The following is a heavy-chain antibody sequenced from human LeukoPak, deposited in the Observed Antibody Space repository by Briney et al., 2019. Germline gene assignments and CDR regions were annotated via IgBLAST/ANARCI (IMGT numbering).Heavy chain of an antibody. CDR3: ARVKYYYGSGNPALFDY. CDR1: GGTFSSYA. Sequence: GASVKVSCKASGGTFSSYAISWVRQAPGQGLEWMGGIIPIFGTANYAQKFQGRVTITADESTSTAYMELSSLRSEDTAVYYCARVKYYYGSGNPALFDYWGQGTLVTVSS. D-gene: IGHD3-10*01. V-gene: IGHV1-69*13. CDR2: IIPIFGTA. J-gene: IGHJ4*02.